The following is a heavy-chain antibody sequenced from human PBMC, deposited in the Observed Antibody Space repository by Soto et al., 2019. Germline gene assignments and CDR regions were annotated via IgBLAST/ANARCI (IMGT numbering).Heavy chain of an antibody. D-gene: IGHD3-3*01. Sequence: GGSLRLSCAASGFTFSSYAMSWVRQAPGKGLEWVSAISGSGGSTYYADSVKGRFTISRDNSKNTLYLQMNSLRAEDTAVYYCASVRITIFGVVEWVDGMDVWGQGTTVTVSS. CDR2: ISGSGGST. CDR3: ASVRITIFGVVEWVDGMDV. J-gene: IGHJ6*02. V-gene: IGHV3-23*01. CDR1: GFTFSSYA.